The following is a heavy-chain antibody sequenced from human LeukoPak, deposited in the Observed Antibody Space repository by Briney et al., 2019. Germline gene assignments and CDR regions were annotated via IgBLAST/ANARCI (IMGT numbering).Heavy chain of an antibody. CDR3: ARASYYYDSSGYTHY. D-gene: IGHD3-22*01. J-gene: IGHJ4*02. Sequence: GGSLRLSCAASGFTFSSYSMNWVRQAPGKGLEWVSSISSSSSYVYYADSVKGRFTISRDNAKNSLYLQMNSLRAEDTAVYYCARASYYYDSSGYTHYWGQGTLVTVSS. V-gene: IGHV3-21*01. CDR2: ISSSSSYV. CDR1: GFTFSSYS.